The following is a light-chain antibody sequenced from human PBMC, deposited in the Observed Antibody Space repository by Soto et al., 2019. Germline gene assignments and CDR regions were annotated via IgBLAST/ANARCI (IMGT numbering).Light chain of an antibody. V-gene: IGKV1-5*01. Sequence: DIQMTQSPSTLSASVGDRVIITCRASQSVSSWLARYQQKPGKAHKLLIYDASSVFAAVPSRFTGSGSGTEFTLTIKSLQPDDLATYYCLQYIRSPYTLGEGTKLEIK. CDR3: LQYIRSPYT. CDR2: DAS. J-gene: IGKJ2*01. CDR1: QSVSSW.